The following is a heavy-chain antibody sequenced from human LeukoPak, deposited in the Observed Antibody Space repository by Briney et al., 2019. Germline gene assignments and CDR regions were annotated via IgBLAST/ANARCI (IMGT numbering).Heavy chain of an antibody. J-gene: IGHJ4*02. CDR3: AGRPKPGIAVAVTDY. Sequence: ASVKVSCKASGHTFTSYYMHWVRQAPGQGLEWMGIINPSGGSTSYAQKFQGRVTMTRDTSTSTVYMELSSLRSEDTAVYYCAGRPKPGIAVAVTDYWGQGTLVTVSS. V-gene: IGHV1-46*01. CDR1: GHTFTSYY. CDR2: INPSGGST. D-gene: IGHD6-19*01.